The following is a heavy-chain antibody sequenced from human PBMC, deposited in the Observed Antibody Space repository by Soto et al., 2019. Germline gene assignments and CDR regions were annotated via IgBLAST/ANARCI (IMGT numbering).Heavy chain of an antibody. CDR1: GFTFSTYA. V-gene: IGHV3-30*18. CDR2: ISYDGKNK. Sequence: ESGGGVVQPGTSLRLSCATSGFTFSTYATHWLRQAPGKGLEWMASISYDGKNKYYADSVKGRFTISRDNSKNTLYLEMDSLRREDTALYYCAKQGLAAGLINWFESWGQGTLVTVSS. J-gene: IGHJ5*01. CDR3: AKQGLAAGLINWFES. D-gene: IGHD6-13*01.